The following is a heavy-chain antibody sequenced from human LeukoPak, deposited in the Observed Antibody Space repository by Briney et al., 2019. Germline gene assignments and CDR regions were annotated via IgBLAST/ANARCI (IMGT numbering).Heavy chain of an antibody. V-gene: IGHV3-20*04. CDR3: ASTRELLPARFDY. J-gene: IGHJ4*02. CDR2: INWNGGST. CDR1: GFTFDDYG. Sequence: PGGSLRLSCAASGFTFDDYGMSWVRQAPAKGLEWVSGINWNGGSTGYADSVKGRFTISRDNAKNSLYLQMNSLRAEDTALYYCASTRELLPARFDYWGQGTLVTVSS. D-gene: IGHD1-26*01.